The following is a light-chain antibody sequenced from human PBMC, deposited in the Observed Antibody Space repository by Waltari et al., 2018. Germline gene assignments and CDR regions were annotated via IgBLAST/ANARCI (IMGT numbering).Light chain of an antibody. V-gene: IGLV3-1*01. Sequence: SYELTQPPSVSVSPGQTASITGSGDKLGNKYACWYQQKSGQSPVLVIYQDRKRPSGIPERFSGSNSGNTATLTISGTQAMDEADYYCQAWDSNIAVFGGGTKLTVL. J-gene: IGLJ2*01. CDR3: QAWDSNIAV. CDR1: KLGNKY. CDR2: QDR.